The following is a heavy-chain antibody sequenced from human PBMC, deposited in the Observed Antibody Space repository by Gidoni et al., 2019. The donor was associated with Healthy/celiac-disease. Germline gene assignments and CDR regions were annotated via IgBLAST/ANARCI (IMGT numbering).Heavy chain of an antibody. CDR2: ISYDGSNK. V-gene: IGHV3-30*18. J-gene: IGHJ5*02. D-gene: IGHD3-10*01. CDR3: AKDQGIYWFDP. Sequence: MHWVRQAPGKGLEWVAVISYDGSNKYYADSVKGRFTISRDNSKNTLYLQMNSLRAEDMAVYYCAKDQGIYWFDPWGQGTLVTVSS.